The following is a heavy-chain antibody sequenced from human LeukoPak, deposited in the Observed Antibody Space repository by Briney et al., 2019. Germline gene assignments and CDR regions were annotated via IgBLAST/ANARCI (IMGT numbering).Heavy chain of an antibody. V-gene: IGHV4-34*01. CDR2: INHSGST. CDR3: ARAGYCSGGSCYFY. CDR1: GGSFSGYY. D-gene: IGHD2-15*01. Sequence: SETLSLTCAVYGGSFSGYYWSWIRQPPGKGPEWIGEINHSGSTNYNPSLKSRVTISVDTSKNQFSLKLSSVTAADTAVYYCARAGYCSGGSCYFYWGQGTLVTVSS. J-gene: IGHJ4*02.